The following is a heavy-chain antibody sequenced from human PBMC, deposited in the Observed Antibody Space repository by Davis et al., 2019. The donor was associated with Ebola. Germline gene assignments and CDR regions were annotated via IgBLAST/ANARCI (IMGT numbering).Heavy chain of an antibody. V-gene: IGHV3-74*01. J-gene: IGHJ4*02. CDR2: INSDGSST. CDR1: GFTFSSYW. D-gene: IGHD3-3*01. Sequence: GESLKISCAASGFTFSSYWMHWVRQAPGKGLVWVSRINSDGSSTSYADSVKGRFTISRDNAKNTLYLQMNSLRAEDTAVYYCASRHDFWRRLDYWGQGTLVTVSS. CDR3: ASRHDFWRRLDY.